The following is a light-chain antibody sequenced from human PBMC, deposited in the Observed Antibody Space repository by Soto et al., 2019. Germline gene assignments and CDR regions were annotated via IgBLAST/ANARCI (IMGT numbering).Light chain of an antibody. J-gene: IGKJ1*01. CDR1: QSVSSY. CDR3: QQYNNWPPVT. Sequence: EIVMTQSPATLSVSPGERATLSCRASQSVSSYLAWYQQKPGQAPRLLMYDVSNRATGIPARFSGSGSGTEFTLTISSLQSEDFAVYYCQQYNNWPPVTFGQGTKVDIK. V-gene: IGKV3D-15*01. CDR2: DVS.